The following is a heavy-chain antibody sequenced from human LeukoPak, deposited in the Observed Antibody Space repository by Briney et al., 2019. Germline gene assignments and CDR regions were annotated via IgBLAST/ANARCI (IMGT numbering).Heavy chain of an antibody. CDR2: VSYRGSTNYRGST. Sequence: SETLSLTCTVSGGSMSHYYWSWIRQTPGKGLEWIGDVSYRGSTNYRGSTNYNPSLKSRVTISVDSSKNQFSLNVKSVTAADTAVYYCARDIEGIADRLRTRWFDLWGQGTLVTVSS. CDR3: ARDIEGIADRLRTRWFDL. D-gene: IGHD6-6*01. V-gene: IGHV4-59*01. CDR1: GGSMSHYY. J-gene: IGHJ5*02.